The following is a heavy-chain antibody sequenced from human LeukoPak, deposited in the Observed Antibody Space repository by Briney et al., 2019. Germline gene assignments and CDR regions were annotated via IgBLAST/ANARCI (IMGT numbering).Heavy chain of an antibody. V-gene: IGHV3-33*01. CDR1: GFTFSSYG. CDR3: ARGLEEYGDNWFDP. J-gene: IGHJ5*02. CDR2: IWYDGSNK. D-gene: IGHD4-17*01. Sequence: PGGSLRLSCAASGFTFSSYGMHWVRQAPGKGLEWVAVIWYDGSNKYYADSVKGRFTISRDNSKNTLYLQMNSLRAEDTAVYYCARGLEEYGDNWFDPWGQGTLVTVSS.